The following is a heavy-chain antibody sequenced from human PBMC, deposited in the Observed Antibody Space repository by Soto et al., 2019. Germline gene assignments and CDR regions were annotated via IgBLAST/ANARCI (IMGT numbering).Heavy chain of an antibody. CDR1: GGSISSYY. Sequence: QVQLQESGPGLVKPSETLSLTCTVSGGSISSYYGSWIRQPPGKGLEWIGYIYYSGSTNYNPSLKSRVTISVDTSKNQFSLQLSSVTAADTAVYYCARAHYDFCSGYIWDYWGQGTLVTVSS. J-gene: IGHJ4*02. CDR2: IYYSGST. CDR3: ARAHYDFCSGYIWDY. D-gene: IGHD3-3*01. V-gene: IGHV4-59*01.